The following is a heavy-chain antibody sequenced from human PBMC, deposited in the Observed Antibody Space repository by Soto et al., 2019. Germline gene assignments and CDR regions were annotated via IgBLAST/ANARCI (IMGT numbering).Heavy chain of an antibody. V-gene: IGHV3-64D*06. CDR3: VKDQGGYSGYVFDY. CDR2: ISSNGGST. CDR1: GFTFSSYA. D-gene: IGHD5-12*01. Sequence: GGSLRLPCSASGFTFSSYAMHWVRQAPGKGLEYVSAISSNGGSTYYADSVKGRFAISRDNSKNTLYLQMSSLRAEDTAVYYCVKDQGGYSGYVFDYWGQGTLVTVSS. J-gene: IGHJ4*02.